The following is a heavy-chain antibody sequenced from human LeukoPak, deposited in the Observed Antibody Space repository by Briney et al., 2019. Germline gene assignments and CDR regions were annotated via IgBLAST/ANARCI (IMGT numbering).Heavy chain of an antibody. V-gene: IGHV2-70*11. D-gene: IGHD6-6*01. CDR2: IDWDDDK. CDR3: ARIQCIAARPDY. CDR1: GFSLSTSGMC. Sequence: SGPALVKPTQTLTLTCTFSGFSLSTSGMCVSWIRQPPGKALEWLARIDWDDDKYYSTSVKTMLTIFKDTSKNQVVLTMTNMDPVDTATYYCARIQCIAARPDYWGQGTLVTVSS. J-gene: IGHJ4*02.